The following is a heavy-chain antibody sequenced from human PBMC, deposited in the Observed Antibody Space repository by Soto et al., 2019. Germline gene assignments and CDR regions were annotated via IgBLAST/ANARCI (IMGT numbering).Heavy chain of an antibody. CDR1: GGSFSSYA. J-gene: IGHJ5*02. CDR3: AAQDIVVVPAAAEYNWFDP. V-gene: IGHV1-69*13. Sequence: SVKVSCKASGGSFSSYAISWVRQAPGQGLEWMGGIIPIFGTANYAQKFQGRVTITADESTSTAYMELSSLRSEDTAVYYCAAQDIVVVPAAAEYNWFDPWGQGTLVTVSS. D-gene: IGHD2-2*01. CDR2: IIPIFGTA.